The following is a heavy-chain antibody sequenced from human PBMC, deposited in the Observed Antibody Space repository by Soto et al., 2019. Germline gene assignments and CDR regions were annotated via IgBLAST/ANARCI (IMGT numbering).Heavy chain of an antibody. CDR2: IWYDGDNK. J-gene: IGHJ4*02. CDR3: ARDSGSGRRTRFDY. Sequence: PGGSLRLSCAASGFTFSTYGMHWVRQASGKGLEWVAVIWYDGDNKYYTDSVKGRFTISRDNSKNALYLQINSLRAEDTAVYYCARDSGSGRRTRFDYWGQGTLVTVSS. D-gene: IGHD3-10*01. V-gene: IGHV3-33*01. CDR1: GFTFSTYG.